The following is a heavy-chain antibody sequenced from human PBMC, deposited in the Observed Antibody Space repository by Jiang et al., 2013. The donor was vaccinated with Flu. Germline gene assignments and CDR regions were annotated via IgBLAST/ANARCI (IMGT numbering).Heavy chain of an antibody. CDR3: ARIQDYYDSSGYYYFDY. D-gene: IGHD3-22*01. CDR2: IDWDDDK. J-gene: IGHJ4*02. CDR1: GFSLSTSGMC. Sequence: KPTQTLTLTCTFSGFSLSTSGMCVSWIRQPPGKALEWLALIDWDDDKYYSTSLKTRLTISKDTSKNQVVLTMTNMDPVDTATYYCARIQDYYDSSGYYYFDYWGQGTLVTVSS. V-gene: IGHV2-70*01.